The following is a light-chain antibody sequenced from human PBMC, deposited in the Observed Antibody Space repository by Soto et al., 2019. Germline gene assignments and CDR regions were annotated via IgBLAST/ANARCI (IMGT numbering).Light chain of an antibody. CDR1: SSNIGGYS. J-gene: IGLJ1*01. CDR3: ESWDSSLSAYV. V-gene: IGLV1-51*01. Sequence: QSVLTQPPSVSAAPGQKVTISCSGSSSNIGGYSVSWYQQLPGTAPKLLSDDDNKRPSGIPDRFSGSKSATSATLGITGFQTGDEADYYCESWDSSLSAYVFGTGTKVPVL. CDR2: DDN.